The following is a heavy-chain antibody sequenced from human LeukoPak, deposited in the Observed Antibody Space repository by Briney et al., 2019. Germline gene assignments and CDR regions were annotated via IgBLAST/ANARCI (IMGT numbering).Heavy chain of an antibody. J-gene: IGHJ6*03. D-gene: IGHD4-17*01. CDR2: IIPIFGTA. V-gene: IGHV1-69*05. Sequence: SVKVSCKASGGTFSSYAISWVRQAPGQGLEWMGGIIPIFGTANYAQKFQGRVTITTDESTSTAYMELSSLRSEDTAAYYCARSPPPWATATSYYYYYMDVWGKGTTVTVSS. CDR1: GGTFSSYA. CDR3: ARSPPPWATATSYYYYYMDV.